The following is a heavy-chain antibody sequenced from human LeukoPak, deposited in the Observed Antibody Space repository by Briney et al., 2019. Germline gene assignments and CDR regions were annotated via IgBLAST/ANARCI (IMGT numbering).Heavy chain of an antibody. J-gene: IGHJ5*02. Sequence: SETLSLTCTVSAGSISSYYWSWLRQPQGMGLEWIGYIYYSGSTNYNPSLKSRVTISVDTSKNQFSLKLSSVTAADTAVYYCSLFSNWFDPWGQGTLVTVSS. D-gene: IGHD2-21*01. V-gene: IGHV4-59*01. CDR2: IYYSGST. CDR1: AGSISSYY. CDR3: SLFSNWFDP.